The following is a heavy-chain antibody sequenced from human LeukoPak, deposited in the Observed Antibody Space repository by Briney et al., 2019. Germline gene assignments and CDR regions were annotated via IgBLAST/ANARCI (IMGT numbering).Heavy chain of an antibody. CDR1: GYSFTTYW. Sequence: GESLKISCKGSGYSFTTYWIGWVCQMPGKGLEWMGIIYPGDSDTRYSPSFQGQVTISADKSISTAYLQWSSLEASDTAMYYCARHLRDCSSTSCYGTYWFDPWGQGTLVTVSS. CDR2: IYPGDSDT. D-gene: IGHD2-2*01. V-gene: IGHV5-51*01. CDR3: ARHLRDCSSTSCYGTYWFDP. J-gene: IGHJ5*02.